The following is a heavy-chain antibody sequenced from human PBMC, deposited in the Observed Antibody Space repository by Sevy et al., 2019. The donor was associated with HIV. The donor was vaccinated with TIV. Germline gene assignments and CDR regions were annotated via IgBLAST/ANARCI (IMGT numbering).Heavy chain of an antibody. V-gene: IGHV1-24*01. J-gene: IGHJ4*02. CDR3: ATAREYYEDNSGYFDY. CDR2: FDPEDGET. CDR1: GHTLTEIS. D-gene: IGHD3-22*01. Sequence: ASVKVSCKVSGHTLTEISMLWVRQTPGRGLEWMGRFDPEDGETIYAQKFQGRITMTEDTSTDTAYLELSSLRSEDTAVYYCATAREYYEDNSGYFDYWGPGTLVTVSS.